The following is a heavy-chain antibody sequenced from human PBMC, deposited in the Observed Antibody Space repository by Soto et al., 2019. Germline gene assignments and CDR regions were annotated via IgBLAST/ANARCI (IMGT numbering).Heavy chain of an antibody. J-gene: IGHJ5*02. CDR3: ARVVVPAAIGFDP. CDR2: INPNSGGT. V-gene: IGHV1-2*02. D-gene: IGHD2-2*02. CDR1: GYTFTGYY. Sequence: GASVKVSCKASGYTFTGYYMHWVRQAPGQGLEWMGWINPNSGGTNYAQKFQGRVTMTRDTSISTAYMELSRLRSDDTAVYYCARVVVPAAIGFDPPGQGTLVTVS.